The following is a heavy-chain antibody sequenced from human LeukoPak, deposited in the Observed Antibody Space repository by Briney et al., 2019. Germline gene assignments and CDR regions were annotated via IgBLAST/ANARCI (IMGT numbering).Heavy chain of an antibody. D-gene: IGHD5-24*01. CDR2: ISYDGSNK. V-gene: IGHV3-30*03. CDR1: GFIFSTYD. Sequence: GGSLRLSCAASGFIFSTYDMHWVRQAPGKGLEWVAVISYDGSNKYFADSVKGRFTISRDNSKNTLYLQMNNLRAEDTAVYFCATPGGGDGYNWNWYFDLWGRGTLVIVSS. J-gene: IGHJ2*01. CDR3: ATPGGGDGYNWNWYFDL.